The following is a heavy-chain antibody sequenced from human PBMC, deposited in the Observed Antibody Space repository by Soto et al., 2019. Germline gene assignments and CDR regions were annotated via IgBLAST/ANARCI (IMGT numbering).Heavy chain of an antibody. Sequence: EVQLSESGGGLVQPGGSLRLSCGDAGFTFSGSAVSWVRQAPGRGLEWVSGISGGGSTEYADSVKGRFGISRDNSKDTVYLYMNSLRDDDTAVYYCARQKGDIVARPPDHWGHGILVTVSS. V-gene: IGHV3-23*01. CDR2: ISGGGST. J-gene: IGHJ4*01. CDR1: GFTFSGSA. D-gene: IGHD5-12*01. CDR3: ARQKGDIVARPPDH.